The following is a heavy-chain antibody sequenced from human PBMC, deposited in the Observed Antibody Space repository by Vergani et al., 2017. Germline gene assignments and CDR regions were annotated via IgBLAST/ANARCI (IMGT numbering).Heavy chain of an antibody. V-gene: IGHV3-21*01. J-gene: IGHJ6*02. CDR1: GFTFSSYA. CDR2: ISSSSSYI. D-gene: IGHD3-9*01. CDR3: ARVVLRYFEEEYYYYGMDV. Sequence: EVQLLESGGGLVQPGGSLRLSCAASGFTFSSYAMSWVRQAPGKGLEWVSSISSSSSYIYYADSVKGRFTISRDNAKNSLYLQMNSLRAEDTAVYYCARVVLRYFEEEYYYYGMDVWGQGTTVTVSS.